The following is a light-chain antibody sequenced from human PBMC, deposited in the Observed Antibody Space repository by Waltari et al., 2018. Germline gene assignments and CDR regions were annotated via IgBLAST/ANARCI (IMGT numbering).Light chain of an antibody. V-gene: IGLV2-23*02. CDR3: CSFAGSSTS. CDR2: EVS. J-gene: IGLJ1*01. CDR1: STDLGPDTL. Sequence: QSALPQPASVSGSPGPSITISCSNTSTDLGPDTLVSCYQQRPGKAPNLVIYEVSERPSGVSNRFSGSKSGDTASLTISGLQAEDEADYYCCSFAGSSTSFGTGTTVTVL.